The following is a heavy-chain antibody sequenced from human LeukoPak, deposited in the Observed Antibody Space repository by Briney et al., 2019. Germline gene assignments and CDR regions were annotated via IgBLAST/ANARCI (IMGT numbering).Heavy chain of an antibody. J-gene: IGHJ6*03. D-gene: IGHD5-18*01. CDR1: GFTFSSYS. CDR2: ISSSSSYI. Sequence: GGSLRLSCAASGFTFSSYSMNWVRQAPGKGLEWVSSISSSSSYIYYADSVKGRFTISRDNAKNSLYLQMNSLRADDTAVYYCARDRGYSYGYWYYYYYYYMDVWGKGTTVTISS. V-gene: IGHV3-21*04. CDR3: ARDRGYSYGYWYYYYYYYMDV.